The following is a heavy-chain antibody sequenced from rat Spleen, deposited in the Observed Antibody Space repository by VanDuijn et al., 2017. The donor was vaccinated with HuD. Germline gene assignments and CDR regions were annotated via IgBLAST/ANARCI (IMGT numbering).Heavy chain of an antibody. CDR1: EYSITSSYR. D-gene: IGHD1-6*01. Sequence: EMQLQESGPGLVRPSQSLSLTCSVTEYSITSSYRWNWIRKFPGNKLEWMGYINSAGSTNYNPSLKSRISITRDTSKNQFFLQVNSVTTEDTATYYCARGFFDYWGQGVMVTVSS. CDR2: INSAGST. J-gene: IGHJ2*01. CDR3: ARGFFDY. V-gene: IGHV3-3*01.